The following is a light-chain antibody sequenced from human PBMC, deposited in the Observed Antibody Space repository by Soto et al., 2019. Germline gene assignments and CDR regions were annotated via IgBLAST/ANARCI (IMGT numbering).Light chain of an antibody. CDR3: QQYNNWTPWT. J-gene: IGKJ1*01. CDR2: GAS. Sequence: EIGMTQSQSTLSVSPGERATLAGRASQRVSSNLACYQQKPCQAPRPLIYGASTRATGIPARFSGSGSGTEFTLIISSLQSEDFAVYYCQQYNNWTPWTYGQGTKVDSK. V-gene: IGKV3-15*01. CDR1: QRVSSN.